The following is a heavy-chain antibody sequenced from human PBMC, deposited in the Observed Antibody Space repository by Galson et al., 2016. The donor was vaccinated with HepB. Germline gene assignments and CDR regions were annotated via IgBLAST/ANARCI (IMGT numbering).Heavy chain of an antibody. V-gene: IGHV4-4*02. Sequence: ETLSLTCAVSGDSISNDYWWSWVRQLPGKEFVWIGEIYQTGTANYNPSFTRRATIFVDKSKNQFSLRLDSVPAADTAVYYCARGTLGTVATMAFDYWGRGTVVSVSS. CDR2: IYQTGTA. CDR1: GDSISNDYW. CDR3: ARGTLGTVATMAFDY. J-gene: IGHJ4*02. D-gene: IGHD4/OR15-4a*01.